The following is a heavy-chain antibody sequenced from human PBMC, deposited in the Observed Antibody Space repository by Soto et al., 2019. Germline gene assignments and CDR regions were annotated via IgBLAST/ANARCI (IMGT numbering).Heavy chain of an antibody. Sequence: SVKVSCKASGGTFSSYAISWVRQAPGQGLEWMGGIIPIFGTANHAQKFQGRVTITADESTSTAYMELSSLRSEDTAVYYCARGTISASPIYYYGMDVWGQGTTVTVSS. CDR3: ARGTISASPIYYYGMDV. D-gene: IGHD3-9*01. CDR2: IIPIFGTA. V-gene: IGHV1-69*13. J-gene: IGHJ6*02. CDR1: GGTFSSYA.